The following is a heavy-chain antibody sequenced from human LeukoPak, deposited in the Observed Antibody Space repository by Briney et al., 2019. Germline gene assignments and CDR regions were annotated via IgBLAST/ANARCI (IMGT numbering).Heavy chain of an antibody. CDR3: ARGGGYNYGTFDY. J-gene: IGHJ4*02. D-gene: IGHD5-18*01. V-gene: IGHV5-51*01. CDR2: IYPGDSDT. CDR1: GYSFTNYW. Sequence: PGGSLRLSCKGSGYSFTNYWIGWGRQIPGKALEWMGIIYPGDSDTRYSPSFQGQVTISADKSISTAYLQWSSLKASDTAMYYCARGGGYNYGTFDYWGQGTLVTVSS.